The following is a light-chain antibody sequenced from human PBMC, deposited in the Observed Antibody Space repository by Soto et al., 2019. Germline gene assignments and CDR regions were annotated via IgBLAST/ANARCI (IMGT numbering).Light chain of an antibody. CDR1: QSVSSSY. CDR3: QQYGSSPGT. Sequence: EIVLTQSPGTLSLSPGERATLSCRASQSVSSSYLAWYQQKPGQAPRLLIYGASSRPTGIPDRFSGSGSGTDFTLTISRLEPEDFAVYYCQQYGSSPGTCGQGTKVEIK. V-gene: IGKV3-20*01. J-gene: IGKJ1*01. CDR2: GAS.